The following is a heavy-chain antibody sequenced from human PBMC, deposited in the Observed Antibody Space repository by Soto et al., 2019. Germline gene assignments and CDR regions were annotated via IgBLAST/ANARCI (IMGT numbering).Heavy chain of an antibody. D-gene: IGHD3-16*01. CDR1: GGTFSSYT. Sequence: QVPLVQSGAEVKKPGSSVKVSCKASGGTFSSYTISWVRQAPGQGLEWMGRIIPILGIANYAQKFQGRVTITADKSTSTAYMELSSLRSEDTAVYYCARLPDPYVRDSSWGQGTLVTVSS. J-gene: IGHJ5*02. CDR2: IIPILGIA. V-gene: IGHV1-69*02. CDR3: ARLPDPYVRDSS.